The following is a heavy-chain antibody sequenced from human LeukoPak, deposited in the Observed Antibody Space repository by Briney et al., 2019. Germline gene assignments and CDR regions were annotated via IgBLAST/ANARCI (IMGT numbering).Heavy chain of an antibody. CDR3: ARDGTSNSWVAYNWFDS. Sequence: GGSLRLSCAASGFTFSSYWMHWVRQAPGKGLVWVSRINSDGSSPSYADSVKGRFTISRDNAKNTLYLQMNSLRAEDTAVYHCARDGTSNSWVAYNWFDSWGQGTLVTVSS. V-gene: IGHV3-74*01. J-gene: IGHJ5*01. D-gene: IGHD6-13*01. CDR1: GFTFSSYW. CDR2: INSDGSSP.